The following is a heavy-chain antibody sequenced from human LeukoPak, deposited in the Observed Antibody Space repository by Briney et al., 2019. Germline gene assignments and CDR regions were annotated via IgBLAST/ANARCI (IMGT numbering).Heavy chain of an antibody. V-gene: IGHV4-38-2*02. J-gene: IGHJ1*01. D-gene: IGHD6-19*01. Sequence: SETLSLTCTVSGYSISSGYYWGWIRQPPGKGLEWIGSMYHSGSTYYNPPLKSRVTISVDRSKNHFSLKLSSVTAADTAVYYCARVYSSGSRAFQHWGQGTLVTVSS. CDR1: GYSISSGYY. CDR2: MYHSGST. CDR3: ARVYSSGSRAFQH.